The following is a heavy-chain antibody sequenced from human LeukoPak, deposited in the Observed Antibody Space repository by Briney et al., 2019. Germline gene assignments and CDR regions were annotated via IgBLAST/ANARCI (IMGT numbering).Heavy chain of an antibody. D-gene: IGHD5-18*01. V-gene: IGHV1-69*05. CDR1: GGTFSSYA. Sequence: ASVKVSCKASGGTFSSYAISWVRQAPGQGLEWMGGIIPIFGTANYAQKFQGRVTITTDESTSTAYMELSSLRSEDTAVYYCVRMATAMVTGYYFDYWGQGTLVTVSS. J-gene: IGHJ4*02. CDR2: IIPIFGTA. CDR3: VRMATAMVTGYYFDY.